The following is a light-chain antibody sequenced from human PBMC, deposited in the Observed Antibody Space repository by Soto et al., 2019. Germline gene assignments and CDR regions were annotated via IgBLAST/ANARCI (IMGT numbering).Light chain of an antibody. CDR2: GNN. CDR1: SSNIGAGYD. CDR3: ATWDDRLTAWV. J-gene: IGLJ3*02. Sequence: QSVLTQPPSVSGAPGQRVSISCTGTSSNIGAGYDVHWYQQLPGTAPKLLIYGNNNRPSGVPDRFSGYKSGASASLAISGLQSEDEGDYYCATWDDRLTAWVFGGGTKVTVL. V-gene: IGLV1-40*01.